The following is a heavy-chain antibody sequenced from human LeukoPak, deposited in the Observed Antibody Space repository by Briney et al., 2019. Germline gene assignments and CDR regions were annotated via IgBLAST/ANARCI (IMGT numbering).Heavy chain of an antibody. V-gene: IGHV3-30-3*01. CDR2: ISYDGSNK. J-gene: IGHJ6*02. Sequence: GGSLRLSCAAPGFTFSSYAMHWVRQAPGKGLEWVAVISYDGSNKYYADSVKGRFTISRDNSKNTLYLQMNSLRAEDTAVYYCAREDCSSTSCYTGYYYGMDVWGQGTTVTVSS. D-gene: IGHD2-2*02. CDR1: GFTFSSYA. CDR3: AREDCSSTSCYTGYYYGMDV.